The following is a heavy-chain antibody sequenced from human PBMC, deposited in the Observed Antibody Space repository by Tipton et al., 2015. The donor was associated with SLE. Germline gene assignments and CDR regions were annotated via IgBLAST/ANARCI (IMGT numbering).Heavy chain of an antibody. D-gene: IGHD1-7*01. V-gene: IGHV4-34*01. CDR2: INHSGST. CDR3: AGGITGTTWYYYYGMDV. Sequence: TLSLTCTVSGGSISSYYWSWIRQPPGKGLEWIGEINHSGSTNYNPSLKSRVTISVDTSKNQFSLKLSSVTAADTAVYYCAGGITGTTWYYYYGMDVWGQGTTVTVSS. J-gene: IGHJ6*02. CDR1: GGSISSYY.